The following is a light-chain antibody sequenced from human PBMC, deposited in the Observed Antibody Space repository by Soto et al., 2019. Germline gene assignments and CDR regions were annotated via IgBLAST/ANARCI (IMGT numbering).Light chain of an antibody. V-gene: IGKV3-20*01. Sequence: EIVLTQSPGTLSLSPGEGATLSCRASHSVSSTYLAWYQQKPGQAPRLLIYGASSRATGIPDRFSGSGSGTDFPLTISRLEPEDFAVYYCQQYGSSPPYTFGQGTKLEI. CDR2: GAS. J-gene: IGKJ2*01. CDR3: QQYGSSPPYT. CDR1: HSVSSTY.